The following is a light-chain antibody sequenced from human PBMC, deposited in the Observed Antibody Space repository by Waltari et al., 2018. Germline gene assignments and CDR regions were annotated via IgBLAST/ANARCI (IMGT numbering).Light chain of an antibody. V-gene: IGLV2-14*01. CDR3: SSYTSSSTPSVV. J-gene: IGLJ2*01. CDR2: DVS. Sequence: QSALTQPASVSGSPGQSITISCTGSSSDVGGYNYFSWYQQHPRKAPNLMIYDVSKRPSGVSNRFSGSKSGNTASLTISGLQAEDEADYYCSSYTSSSTPSVVFGGGTKLTVL. CDR1: SSDVGGYNY.